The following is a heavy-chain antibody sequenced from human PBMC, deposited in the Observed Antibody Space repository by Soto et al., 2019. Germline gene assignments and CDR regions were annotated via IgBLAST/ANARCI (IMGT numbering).Heavy chain of an antibody. Sequence: EVQLVESGGGLVQPGGSLRLSCAASGFTFSSYSMNWVRQAPGKGLEWVSYISSSSSTIYYADSVKGRFTISRDNAKNSLYLQMNSLRDGDTAVYYCARKNTYYYDSSGRMVVWGQGTTVTVSS. D-gene: IGHD3-22*01. V-gene: IGHV3-48*02. CDR2: ISSSSSTI. CDR3: ARKNTYYYDSSGRMVV. J-gene: IGHJ6*02. CDR1: GFTFSSYS.